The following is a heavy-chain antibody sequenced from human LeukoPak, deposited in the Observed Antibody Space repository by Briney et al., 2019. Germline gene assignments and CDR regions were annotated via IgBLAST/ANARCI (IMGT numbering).Heavy chain of an antibody. J-gene: IGHJ3*02. Sequence: GGSLRLSCAASGFTFSDYYMSWIRQAPGKGLEWVSYISSSGSTIYYADSVKGRFTISRDNAKNSLYLQMNSLRAEDTAVYYCARDGGYGDGYNFVVVRRAKDAFDIWGQGTMVTVSS. V-gene: IGHV3-11*04. CDR3: ARDGGYGDGYNFVVVRRAKDAFDI. D-gene: IGHD5-24*01. CDR1: GFTFSDYY. CDR2: ISSSGSTI.